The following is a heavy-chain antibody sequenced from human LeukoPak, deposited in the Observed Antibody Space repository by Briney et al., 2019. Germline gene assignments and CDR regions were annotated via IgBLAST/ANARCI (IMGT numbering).Heavy chain of an antibody. J-gene: IGHJ4*02. CDR2: VSDSRDV. Sequence: PGGSLRLSCAASGFIFTSYSMNWVRQAPGKGLEWVSTVSDSRDVHYSDSVKGRFTISRDNARNSLYLQMNSLRDEDTAVYYCTRDGLHTAHFDYWGQGTLVTVPS. CDR3: TRDGLHTAHFDY. CDR1: GFIFTSYS. D-gene: IGHD5-18*01. V-gene: IGHV3-48*02.